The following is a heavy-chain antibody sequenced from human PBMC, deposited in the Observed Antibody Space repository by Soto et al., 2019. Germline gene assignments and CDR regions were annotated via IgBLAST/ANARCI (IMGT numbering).Heavy chain of an antibody. CDR3: ETAPSKLEPFDP. J-gene: IGHJ5*02. D-gene: IGHD1-1*01. CDR2: FDPEDGET. Sequence: ASVKVSCKVSGYTLTELSMHWVRQAPGKGLEWMGGFDPEDGETIYAQKFQGRVTMTEDTSTDTAYMELSSLRSEDTAVYYCETAPSKLEPFDPWGQGTLVTVSS. CDR1: GYTLTELS. V-gene: IGHV1-24*01.